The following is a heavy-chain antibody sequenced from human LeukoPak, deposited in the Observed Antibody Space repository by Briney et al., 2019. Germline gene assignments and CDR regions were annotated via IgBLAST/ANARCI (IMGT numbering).Heavy chain of an antibody. CDR3: ARDRGSGRWFDY. D-gene: IGHD3-10*01. CDR2: INHSGST. Sequence: SETLSLTCAVYGGSFSGYYWSWIRQPPGKGLEWIGEINHSGSTNYNPSLKGRVTISVDTSKNQFSLKLSSVTAADTAVYYCARDRGSGRWFDYWGQGTLVTVSS. CDR1: GGSFSGYY. V-gene: IGHV4-34*01. J-gene: IGHJ5*01.